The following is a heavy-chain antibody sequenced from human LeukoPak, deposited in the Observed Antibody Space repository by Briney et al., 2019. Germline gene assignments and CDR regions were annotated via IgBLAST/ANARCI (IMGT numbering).Heavy chain of an antibody. J-gene: IGHJ6*02. V-gene: IGHV3-30-3*01. CDR2: ISYDGSNK. CDR3: ARDPGDCSGGNCLYYYSGMDV. D-gene: IGHD2-15*01. CDR1: GFTFSSYA. Sequence: PGGSLRLSCAASGFTFSSYAMHWVRQAPGKGLEWVAVISYDGSNKYYADSVKGRFTISRDNSKNTLYLQMNSLRAEDTAVYYCARDPGDCSGGNCLYYYSGMDVWGQGTTVTVSS.